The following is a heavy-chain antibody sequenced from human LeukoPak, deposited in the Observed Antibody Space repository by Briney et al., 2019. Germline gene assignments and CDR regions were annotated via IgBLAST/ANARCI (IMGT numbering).Heavy chain of an antibody. V-gene: IGHV3-11*01. Sequence: GGSLRLSCAASGFTLSDYYMSWIRQAPGKGLEWVSYRISSGSTIYYAASVKGRFAISRDNAKNSLYLQMNSLRAEDTAVYYCARRRDFIDYWGQGTLVTVSS. CDR3: ARRRDFIDY. J-gene: IGHJ4*02. CDR2: RISSGSTI. D-gene: IGHD3/OR15-3a*01. CDR1: GFTLSDYY.